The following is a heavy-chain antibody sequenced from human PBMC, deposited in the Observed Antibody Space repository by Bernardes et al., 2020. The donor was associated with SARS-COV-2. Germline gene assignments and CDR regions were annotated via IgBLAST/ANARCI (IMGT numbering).Heavy chain of an antibody. CDR2: VNHDGST. D-gene: IGHD5-12*01. J-gene: IGHJ4*02. Sequence: SETLSLTCGVRGGSFSGYYWSWIRQPPGQGLEWIGEVNHDGSTNYNPSLKSRLTMSVDTYKNQVSLRLRSVTAADTAVYYCALRIQSWFGFDYWGQGTPVTVSS. CDR3: ALRIQSWFGFDY. V-gene: IGHV4-34*01. CDR1: GGSFSGYY.